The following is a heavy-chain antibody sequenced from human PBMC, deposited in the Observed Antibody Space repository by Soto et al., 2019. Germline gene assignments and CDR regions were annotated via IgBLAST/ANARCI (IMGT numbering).Heavy chain of an antibody. J-gene: IGHJ4*02. D-gene: IGHD2-2*02. CDR1: GGSISSGGYY. CDR3: ARSRATAKYTAFFDY. CDR2: IYYSGST. Sequence: SLTCTVSGGSISSGGYYWSWIRQHPGKGLEWIGYIYYSGSTYYNPSLKSRVTISVDTSKNQFSLKLSSVTAADTAVYYCARSRATAKYTAFFDYWGQGTLVTVSS. V-gene: IGHV4-31*03.